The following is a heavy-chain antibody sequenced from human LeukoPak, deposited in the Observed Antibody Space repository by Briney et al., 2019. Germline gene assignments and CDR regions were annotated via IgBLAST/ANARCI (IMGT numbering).Heavy chain of an antibody. D-gene: IGHD3/OR15-3a*01. CDR3: ARGPPGDFWTYDYYYYGMDV. CDR2: IWYDGSDK. V-gene: IGHV3-33*01. Sequence: GGSLRLSCAASGFPFSNYAMHWVRQDPGKGLEWVAVIWYDGSDKYYGESLKGRFTISRDNSKNTLYLQMNSLRAEDSAVYYYARGPPGDFWTYDYYYYGMDVWGQGTTVTVSS. CDR1: GFPFSNYA. J-gene: IGHJ6*02.